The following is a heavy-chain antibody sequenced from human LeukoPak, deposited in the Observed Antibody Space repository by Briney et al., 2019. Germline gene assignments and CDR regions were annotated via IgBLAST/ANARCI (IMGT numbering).Heavy chain of an antibody. J-gene: IGHJ4*02. D-gene: IGHD3-16*02. CDR3: AKGGSYHSAFDY. Sequence: PGGSLRLSCAASGFTFSSYWMSWVRQAPGKGLEWVLAISGSGGSTYYADSVKGRFTISRDNSKNTLYLQMNSLRAEDTAVYYCAKGGSYHSAFDYWGQGTLVTVSS. V-gene: IGHV3-23*01. CDR2: ISGSGGST. CDR1: GFTFSSYW.